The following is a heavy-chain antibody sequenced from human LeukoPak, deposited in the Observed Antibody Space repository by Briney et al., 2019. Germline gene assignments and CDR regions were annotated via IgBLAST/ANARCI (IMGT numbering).Heavy chain of an antibody. CDR1: GFAFSSYA. Sequence: GGSLRLSRAASGFAFSSYAMSWVRQAPGKGLEWVSALSGSGDSTYYADSVKGRFTISRDNSKNTLYLQMNSLRAEDTAVYYCAKDSYDTSGSRFDYWGQGTLVTVSA. CDR3: AKDSYDTSGSRFDY. J-gene: IGHJ4*02. CDR2: LSGSGDST. V-gene: IGHV3-23*01. D-gene: IGHD3-22*01.